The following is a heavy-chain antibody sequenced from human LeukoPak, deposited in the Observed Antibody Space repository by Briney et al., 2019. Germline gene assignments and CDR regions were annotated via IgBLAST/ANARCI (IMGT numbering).Heavy chain of an antibody. D-gene: IGHD2-2*01. V-gene: IGHV4-59*08. CDR2: IYYSGGT. Sequence: SGTLSLTCTVSGGSISSYYWSWIRQPPGKGLEWIGYIYYSGGTNYNPSLKSRVTISVDTSKNQFSLKLSSVTAADTAVYYCARQYCSSTSCSPHFDYWGQGTLVT. CDR1: GGSISSYY. J-gene: IGHJ4*02. CDR3: ARQYCSSTSCSPHFDY.